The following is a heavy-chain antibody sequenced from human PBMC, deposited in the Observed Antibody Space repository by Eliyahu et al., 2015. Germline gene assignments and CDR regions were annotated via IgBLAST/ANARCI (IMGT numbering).Heavy chain of an antibody. CDR3: ARVTDEVVANSY. V-gene: IGHV3-48*01. D-gene: IGHD2-15*01. J-gene: IGHJ4*02. Sequence: DSVKGRFTISRDNAKNSLYLQMNDLRAEDTAVYYCARVTDEVVANSYWGQGTLVTVSS.